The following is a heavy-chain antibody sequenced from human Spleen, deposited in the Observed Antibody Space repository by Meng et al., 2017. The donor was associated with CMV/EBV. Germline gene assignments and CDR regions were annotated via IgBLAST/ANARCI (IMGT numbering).Heavy chain of an antibody. Sequence: GESLKISCAASGFTFSSYAMSWVRQAPGKGLEWVSAISGSGGSTYYADSVKGRFTISRDNSKNTLYLQMNSLRGDDTAVYFCAKEGSGCANGVCYDRDRYLKDWGQGTLVTVSS. D-gene: IGHD5-24*01. J-gene: IGHJ4*02. CDR2: ISGSGGST. CDR1: GFTFSSYA. V-gene: IGHV3-23*01. CDR3: AKEGSGCANGVCYDRDRYLKD.